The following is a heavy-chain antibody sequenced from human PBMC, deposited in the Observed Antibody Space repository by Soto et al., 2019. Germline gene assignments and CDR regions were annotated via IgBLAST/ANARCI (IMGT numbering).Heavy chain of an antibody. D-gene: IGHD1-1*01. CDR3: ARRYNWKGRFAS. CDR1: DVYLRSSSYY. J-gene: IGHJ4*02. V-gene: IGHV4-39*07. CDR2: IYYSGST. Sequence: SVILHLTCPGSDVYLRSSSYYWGRHRQPPGKGLEWIGSIYYSGSTNYNPSLKSRVTISVDTSKNQFSLKLSSVTTADTAVYYCARRYNWKGRFASRGQGTLVTVSS.